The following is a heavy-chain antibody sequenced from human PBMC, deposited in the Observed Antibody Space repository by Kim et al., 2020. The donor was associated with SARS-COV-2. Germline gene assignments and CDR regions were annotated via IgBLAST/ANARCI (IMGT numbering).Heavy chain of an antibody. J-gene: IGHJ4*02. CDR3: ARVGSGKWFGELLHIDY. CDR1: GGSISSGGYY. D-gene: IGHD3-10*01. CDR2: IYYSGST. Sequence: SETLSLTCTVSGGSISSGGYYWSWIRQHPGKGLEWIGYIYYSGSTYYNPSLKSRVTISVDTSKNQFSLKLSSVTAADTAVYYCARVGSGKWFGELLHIDYWGQGTPGTVSS. V-gene: IGHV4-31*03.